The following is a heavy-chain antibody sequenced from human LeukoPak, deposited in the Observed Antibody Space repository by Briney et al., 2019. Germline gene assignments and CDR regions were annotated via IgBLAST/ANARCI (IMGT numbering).Heavy chain of an antibody. CDR2: IRDGSNK. CDR1: GFTFSSYG. CDR3: AKDWGVYFDY. V-gene: IGHV3-30*02. J-gene: IGHJ4*02. D-gene: IGHD3-16*01. Sequence: GGSLRLSCAASGFTFSSYGMNWVRQAPGKGLEWVAFIRDGSNKYYADSVKGRFTISRDSFKNTLYLQMNSLRVEDTAVYYCAKDWGVYFDYWGQGTLVTVSS.